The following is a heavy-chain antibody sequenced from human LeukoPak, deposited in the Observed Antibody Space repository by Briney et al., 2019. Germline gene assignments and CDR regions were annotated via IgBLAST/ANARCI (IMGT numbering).Heavy chain of an antibody. CDR2: IYTSGST. Sequence: SETLSLTCTVSGGSISSYYWSWIRQPAGKGLEWIGRIYTSGSTNYNPSLKSRVTMSVDTSKNQFSLKLSSVTAADTAVYYCARRLWYGGNSHSDYWGQGTLVTVSS. CDR1: GGSISSYY. CDR3: ARRLWYGGNSHSDY. D-gene: IGHD4-23*01. J-gene: IGHJ4*02. V-gene: IGHV4-4*07.